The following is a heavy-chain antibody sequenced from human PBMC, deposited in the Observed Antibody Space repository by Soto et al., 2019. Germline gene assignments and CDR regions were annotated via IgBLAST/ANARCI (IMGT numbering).Heavy chain of an antibody. Sequence: GASVKVSCKASGYTFTSSGLSWVRQAPGQGLEWMGWISAYNGNTNYAQKLQGRVTMTTDTSTSTAYMELRSLRSDDTAVYYCARGGITIFGVVIPSPKNNWFDPWGQGTLVTVSS. J-gene: IGHJ5*02. V-gene: IGHV1-18*01. CDR1: GYTFTSSG. CDR3: ARGGITIFGVVIPSPKNNWFDP. CDR2: ISAYNGNT. D-gene: IGHD3-3*01.